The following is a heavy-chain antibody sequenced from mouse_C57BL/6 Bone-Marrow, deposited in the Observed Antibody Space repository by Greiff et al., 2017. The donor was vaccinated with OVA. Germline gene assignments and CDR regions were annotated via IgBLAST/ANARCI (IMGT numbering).Heavy chain of an antibody. CDR1: GFTFSSYA. Sequence: EVKVVESGGGLVKPGGSLKLSCAASGFTFSSYAMSWVRQTPEKRLEWVATISDGGSYTYYPDNVKGRFTISRDNAKNNLYLQMSHLKSEDTAMYYCARYGSSFFDYWGQGTTLTVSS. V-gene: IGHV5-4*03. CDR3: ARYGSSFFDY. D-gene: IGHD1-1*01. J-gene: IGHJ2*01. CDR2: ISDGGSYT.